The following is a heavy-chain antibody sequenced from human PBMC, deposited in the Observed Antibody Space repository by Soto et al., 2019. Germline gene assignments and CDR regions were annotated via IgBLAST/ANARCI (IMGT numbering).Heavy chain of an antibody. J-gene: IGHJ4*02. D-gene: IGHD6-13*01. CDR1: GGSISSYY. CDR2: IYYSGST. Sequence: SETLSLTCTVSGGSISSYYWSWIRQPPGKGLEWIGDIYYSGSTNYNPSLKSRVTISVDTSKNQFSLKLSSVTAADTAVYYFARDRIAAAGSCYVDYWGQGTLLTVP. CDR3: ARDRIAAAGSCYVDY. V-gene: IGHV4-59*01.